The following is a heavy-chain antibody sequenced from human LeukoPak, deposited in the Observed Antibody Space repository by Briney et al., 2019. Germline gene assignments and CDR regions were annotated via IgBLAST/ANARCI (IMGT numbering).Heavy chain of an antibody. CDR1: GFTFDDYA. J-gene: IGHJ4*02. CDR3: AKDKRYSSSWCYFDY. V-gene: IGHV3-9*01. D-gene: IGHD6-13*01. CDR2: ISWNSGSI. Sequence: GGSLRLSCAASGFTFDDYAMHWVRQAPGKGLEWVSGISWNSGSIGYADSVKGRFTISRDNAKNSLYLQMNSLRAEDTALYYCAKDKRYSSSWCYFDYWGQGTLVTVSS.